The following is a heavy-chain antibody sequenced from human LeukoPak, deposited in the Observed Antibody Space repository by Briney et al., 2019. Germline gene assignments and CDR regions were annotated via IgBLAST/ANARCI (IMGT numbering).Heavy chain of an antibody. J-gene: IGHJ5*02. CDR2: INPNSGDT. D-gene: IGHD3-3*01. CDR1: GYTFTGYY. Sequence: ASVKVSCKASGYTFTGYYIHWVRQAPGQGLEWMGWINPNSGDTNYVQKFQGRVTMTRDTSISTAYMELSRLRSDDTAVYYCARAGRGHYDFWSGYGFRWFDPWGQGTLVTVSS. CDR3: ARAGRGHYDFWSGYGFRWFDP. V-gene: IGHV1-2*02.